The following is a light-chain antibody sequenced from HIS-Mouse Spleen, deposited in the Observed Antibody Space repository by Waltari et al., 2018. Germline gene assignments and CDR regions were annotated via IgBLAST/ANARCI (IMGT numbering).Light chain of an antibody. CDR1: SSDVGGYNY. CDR2: DFS. J-gene: IGLJ2*01. Sequence: QSALTQPASVSGSPGQSITISCTGTSSDVGGYNYVSWYQQHPGKAPKPLIYDFSNRPSGVSNRFSGSKSGNTASLTISGLQAEDEADYYCSSYTSSSTEVFGGGTKLTVL. V-gene: IGLV2-14*03. CDR3: SSYTSSSTEV.